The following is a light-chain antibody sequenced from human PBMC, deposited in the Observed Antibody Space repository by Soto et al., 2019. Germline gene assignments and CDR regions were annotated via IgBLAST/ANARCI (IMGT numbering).Light chain of an antibody. Sequence: QSVLTQPPSASGTPGQRVTISCSGSSSNIGSNYVYWYQQLPGTAPKLLIYRNNQRPSGVPDRFSGSKSGTSXSLAISGLRSEDEAEYYCAAWDDSLSGHVVFGGGTKLTVL. V-gene: IGLV1-47*01. CDR2: RNN. CDR1: SSNIGSNY. J-gene: IGLJ2*01. CDR3: AAWDDSLSGHVV.